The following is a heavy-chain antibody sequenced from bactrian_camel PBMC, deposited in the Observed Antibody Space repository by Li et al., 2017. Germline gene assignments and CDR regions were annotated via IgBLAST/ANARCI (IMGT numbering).Heavy chain of an antibody. CDR2: INYAATTT. CDR3: VPRLRYGGACDY. Sequence: HVQLVESGGGLVQPGGSLRLSCAASGFTFSRAHMMWVRQPPGKGLEWVSSINYAATTTDYADSVKGRFTASRDNAANTVYLQMNSLKPEDTAVYYCVPRLRYGGACDYWGQGTQVTVS. CDR1: GFTFSRAH. V-gene: IGHV3S5*01. J-gene: IGHJ4*01. D-gene: IGHD6*01.